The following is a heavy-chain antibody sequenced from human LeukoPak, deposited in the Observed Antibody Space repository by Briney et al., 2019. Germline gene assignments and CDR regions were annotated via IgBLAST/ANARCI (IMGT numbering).Heavy chain of an antibody. J-gene: IGHJ5*02. Sequence: GGSLRLSCAASGFTFSSYAMSWVRQAPGKGLEWVSSISGSGDTTYYADSVKGRFTISRDNSKNTLYLQMNSLRAEDTAVYYCAKGPMIVVVTTFFDPWGQGTLVTVSS. CDR1: GFTFSSYA. D-gene: IGHD3-22*01. CDR2: ISGSGDTT. CDR3: AKGPMIVVVTTFFDP. V-gene: IGHV3-23*01.